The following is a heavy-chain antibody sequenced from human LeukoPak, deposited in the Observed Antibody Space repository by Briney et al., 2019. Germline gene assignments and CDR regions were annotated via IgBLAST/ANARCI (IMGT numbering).Heavy chain of an antibody. J-gene: IGHJ6*02. Sequence: TGGSLRLSCAASRFTFSTCGMHWVRQAPGKGLEWVALISYDGINKYYAGSVKGRFTVSRDNSKSTLYLQENSLRAEDTAVYYCARDSDGMSVWGLGTTVTVSS. CDR3: ARDSDGMSV. CDR1: RFTFSTCG. V-gene: IGHV3-30*03. CDR2: ISYDGINK.